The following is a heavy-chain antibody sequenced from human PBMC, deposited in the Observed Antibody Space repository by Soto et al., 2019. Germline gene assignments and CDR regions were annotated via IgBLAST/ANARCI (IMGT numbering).Heavy chain of an antibody. CDR2: IWYDGSNK. V-gene: IGHV3-33*01. J-gene: IGHJ6*02. CDR3: ARASYYYYGMDV. CDR1: GFTFSSYG. Sequence: PGGSLRLSCAASGFTFSSYGMHWVRQAPGKGLEWVAVIWYDGSNKYYADSVKGRFTISRDNSKNTLYLQMNSLRAEDTAVYYCARASYYYYGMDVWGQGTTVTV.